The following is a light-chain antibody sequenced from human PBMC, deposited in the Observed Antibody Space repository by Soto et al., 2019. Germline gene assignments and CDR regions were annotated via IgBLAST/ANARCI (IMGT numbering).Light chain of an antibody. J-gene: IGLJ3*02. V-gene: IGLV1-51*01. CDR1: GSNIGGFS. CDR3: GAWDNTQSWV. Sequence: QSVLTQPPSVSAAPGQRITISCSGSGSNIGGFSVSWYQQLPGTAPKLLIYDNDKRPSGIPDRFSGSKSGTSATLAINTLQTGDEAHYFCGAWDNTQSWVFGPGTKLTVL. CDR2: DND.